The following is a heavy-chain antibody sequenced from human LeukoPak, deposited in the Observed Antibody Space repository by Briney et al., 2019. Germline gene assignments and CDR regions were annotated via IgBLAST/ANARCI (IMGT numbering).Heavy chain of an antibody. CDR3: ARDRGSQSMDV. D-gene: IGHD1-26*01. J-gene: IGHJ6*02. V-gene: IGHV3-7*01. Sequence: GGSLRLSCAASGISFSNYWMSWVRQAPGKGLEWVANIKQDGSEKNYLDSVKGRVTISRDNAKNSLYQQMNSLRVEDTAVYYCARDRGSQSMDVWGQGTTVTVSS. CDR2: IKQDGSEK. CDR1: GISFSNYW.